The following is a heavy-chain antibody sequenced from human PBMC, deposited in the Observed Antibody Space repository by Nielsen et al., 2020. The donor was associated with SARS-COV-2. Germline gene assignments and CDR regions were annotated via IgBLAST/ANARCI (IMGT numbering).Heavy chain of an antibody. J-gene: IGHJ5*02. CDR1: GFTFSSYA. Sequence: GGSLRLSCAASGFTFSSYAMHWVRQAPGKGLEWVAVISYDGSNKYYADSVKGRFTISRDNSKNTLYLQMNSLRAEDTAVYYCAKDNLYYDFWSGYYYNWFDPWGQGTLVTVSS. CDR3: AKDNLYYDFWSGYYYNWFDP. V-gene: IGHV3-30-3*01. CDR2: ISYDGSNK. D-gene: IGHD3-3*01.